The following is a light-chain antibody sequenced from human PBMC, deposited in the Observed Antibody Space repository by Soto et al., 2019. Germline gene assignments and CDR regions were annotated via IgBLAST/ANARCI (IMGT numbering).Light chain of an antibody. CDR3: QQSYSTLT. Sequence: DIQMTQSPSSLSASVGDRVTITCRASQSISDYLNWYQQKPGKAPKLLIYAASSLQSGVPSRFSGSGSGTDFTLTISSLQPEDFATYYCQQSYSTLTFGGGTKEEIK. V-gene: IGKV1-39*01. CDR2: AAS. CDR1: QSISDY. J-gene: IGKJ4*01.